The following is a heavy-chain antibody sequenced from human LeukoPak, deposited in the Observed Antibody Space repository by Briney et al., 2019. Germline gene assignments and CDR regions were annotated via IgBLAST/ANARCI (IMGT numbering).Heavy chain of an antibody. Sequence: ASVKVSCKASGYTFTNYGISWVRQAPGQGLEWMGWISPYNGNTNYAQKLQGRVTMTTDTSTTTAYMGLRSLRSDDTAVYYCARGVEQLLVRPLGYWGQGTLVTVSS. CDR3: ARGVEQLLVRPLGY. V-gene: IGHV1-18*01. CDR2: ISPYNGNT. D-gene: IGHD6-19*01. CDR1: GYTFTNYG. J-gene: IGHJ4*02.